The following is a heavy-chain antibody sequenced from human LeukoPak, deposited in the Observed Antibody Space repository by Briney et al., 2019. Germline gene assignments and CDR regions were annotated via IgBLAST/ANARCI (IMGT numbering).Heavy chain of an antibody. CDR2: IRFDGINK. J-gene: IGHJ4*02. CDR3: ARGHYSSCPFDY. Sequence: GGSLRLSCAASGFTLSSYAMHWVRQAPGKGLEWVAVIRFDGINKYYADSVKGRFTISRDNSTNTLYLQMNSLRAEDTAVYYCARGHYSSCPFDYWGQGTLVTVSS. CDR1: GFTLSSYA. D-gene: IGHD6-6*01. V-gene: IGHV3-33*01.